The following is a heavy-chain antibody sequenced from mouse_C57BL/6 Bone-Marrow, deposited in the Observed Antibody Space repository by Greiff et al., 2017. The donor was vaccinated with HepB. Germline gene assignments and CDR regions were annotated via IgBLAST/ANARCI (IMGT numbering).Heavy chain of an antibody. Sequence: EVKVEESGGGLVQPGGSMKLSCAASGFTFSDAWMDWVRQSPEKGLEWVAEIRNKANNHATYYAESVKGRFTISRDDSKSSVYLQMNSLRAEDTGIYDCTRGGSSYWYFDVWGTGTTVTVSS. V-gene: IGHV6-6*01. CDR2: IRNKANNHAT. D-gene: IGHD1-1*01. CDR1: GFTFSDAW. CDR3: TRGGSSYWYFDV. J-gene: IGHJ1*03.